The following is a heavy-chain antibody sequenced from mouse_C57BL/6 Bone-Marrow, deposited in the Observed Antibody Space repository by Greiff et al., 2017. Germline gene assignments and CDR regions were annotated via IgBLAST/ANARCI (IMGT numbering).Heavy chain of an antibody. V-gene: IGHV5-17*01. Sequence: DVQLVESGGGLVKPGGSLKLSCAASGFTFSDYGMHWVRQAPEKGLEWVAYISSGSSTIYYADTVKGRFTISRDNAKNTLFLQMTSLRSEDTAMYYGARRGTTGVATCPYAMDYWGQGTSVTVSS. CDR2: ISSGSSTI. J-gene: IGHJ4*01. D-gene: IGHD1-1*01. CDR3: ARRGTTGVATCPYAMDY. CDR1: GFTFSDYG.